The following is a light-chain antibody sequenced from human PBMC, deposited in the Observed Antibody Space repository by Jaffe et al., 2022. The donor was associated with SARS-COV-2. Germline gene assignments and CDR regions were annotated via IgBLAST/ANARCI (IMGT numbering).Light chain of an antibody. J-gene: IGKJ5*01. V-gene: IGKV1-39*01. CDR2: AAS. Sequence: DIQMTQSPSSLSASVGDRVTISCRASQSISSYLNWYQQKPGKAPKVLIYAASSSQSGVPSRFSGSGFGTDFTLTISSLQPEDFTIYFCQQSYSTPITFGQGTRLEIK. CDR3: QQSYSTPIT. CDR1: QSISSY.